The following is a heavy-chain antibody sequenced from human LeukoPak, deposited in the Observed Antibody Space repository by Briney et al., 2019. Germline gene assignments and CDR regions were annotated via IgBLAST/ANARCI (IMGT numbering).Heavy chain of an antibody. CDR1: GYTFTSYA. J-gene: IGHJ4*02. V-gene: IGHV1-69*13. CDR3: ARDVSGFYYDSSGYPLLVY. Sequence: SVKVSCKASGYTFTSYAMNWVRQAPGQGLEWMGGIIPIFGTANYAQKFQGRVTITADESTSTAYMELSSLRSEDTAVYYCARDVSGFYYDSSGYPLLVYWGQGTLVTVSS. CDR2: IIPIFGTA. D-gene: IGHD3-22*01.